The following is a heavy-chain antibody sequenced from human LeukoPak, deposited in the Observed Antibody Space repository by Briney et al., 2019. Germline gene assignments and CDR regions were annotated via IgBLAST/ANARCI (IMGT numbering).Heavy chain of an antibody. CDR3: ARARITMISYGMDV. V-gene: IGHV3-23*01. D-gene: IGHD3-22*01. Sequence: PGGSLRLSCAASGFTFSSYAMSWVRQAPGKGLEWVSAISGSGGSTYYADSVKGRLTISRDNSKNTLYLQMNSLRAEDTAVYYCARARITMISYGMDVWGQGTTVTVSS. CDR2: ISGSGGST. J-gene: IGHJ6*02. CDR1: GFTFSSYA.